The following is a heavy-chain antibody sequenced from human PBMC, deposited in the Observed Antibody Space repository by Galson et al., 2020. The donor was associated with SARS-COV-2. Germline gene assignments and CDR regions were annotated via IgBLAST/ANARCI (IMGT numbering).Heavy chain of an antibody. Sequence: SETLSLTCAVSGGSISSSNWWSWVRQPPGKGLEWIGEIYHSGSTNYNPSLKSRVTISVDKSKNQFSLKLSSVTAADTAVYYCARDLGAAAGSALDYWGQGTLVTVSS. V-gene: IGHV4-4*02. CDR3: ARDLGAAAGSALDY. J-gene: IGHJ4*02. CDR1: GGSISSSNW. D-gene: IGHD6-13*01. CDR2: IYHSGST.